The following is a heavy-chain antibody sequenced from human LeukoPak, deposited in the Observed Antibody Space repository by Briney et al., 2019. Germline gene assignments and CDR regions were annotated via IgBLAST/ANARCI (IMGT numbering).Heavy chain of an antibody. CDR2: IIPIFGTA. CDR3: AREPGSSSSSWLSYFDY. D-gene: IGHD6-6*01. Sequence: RASVKVSCKASGYTFTGYYMHWVRQAPGQGLEWMGGIIPIFGTANYAQKFQGRVTITADKSTSTAYMELSSLRSEDTAVYYCAREPGSSSSSWLSYFDYWGQGTLVTVSS. V-gene: IGHV1-69*06. CDR1: GYTFTGYY. J-gene: IGHJ4*02.